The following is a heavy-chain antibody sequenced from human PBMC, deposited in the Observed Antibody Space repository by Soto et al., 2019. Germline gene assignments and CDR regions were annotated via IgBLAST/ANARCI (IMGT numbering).Heavy chain of an antibody. D-gene: IGHD3-22*01. Sequence: GGSLRLSCVVSGFIFSNSEMNWVRQAPGKGLEWVSYISSSGYTIHYADSVKGRFTISRDNAKNSLFLQMNSLRVDDTAIYYCARDSYYDTTGYYPRHNWFGPWGQGTLVTVSS. CDR1: GFIFSNSE. CDR3: ARDSYYDTTGYYPRHNWFGP. V-gene: IGHV3-48*03. J-gene: IGHJ5*02. CDR2: ISSSGYTI.